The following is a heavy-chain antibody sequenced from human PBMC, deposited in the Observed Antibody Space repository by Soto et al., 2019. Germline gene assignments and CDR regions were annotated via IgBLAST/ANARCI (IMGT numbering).Heavy chain of an antibody. Sequence: PGGSLRLSCAACGFTFSSYAISWVRQAPGKGLEWVSAISGSGGSTYYADSVKGRFTISRDNSKNTLYLQMNSLRAEDTAVYYCAKDRLPRYYYDRSGYYLGYWGQGTLVTVSP. V-gene: IGHV3-23*01. CDR1: GFTFSSYA. CDR3: AKDRLPRYYYDRSGYYLGY. D-gene: IGHD3-22*01. J-gene: IGHJ4*02. CDR2: ISGSGGST.